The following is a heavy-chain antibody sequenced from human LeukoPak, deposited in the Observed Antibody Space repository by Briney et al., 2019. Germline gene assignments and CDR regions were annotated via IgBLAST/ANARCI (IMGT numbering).Heavy chain of an antibody. J-gene: IGHJ4*02. CDR3: AKEAQYYLDY. V-gene: IGHV3-30*18. Sequence: GGSLRLSCAASGFTFSSYGMHWVRQAPGKGLEWVAVISYDGSNKYYADSVKGRFTISRDNSENTLYLQMNSLRAEDTAVYYCAKEAQYYLDYWGQGTLVTVSS. D-gene: IGHD3-10*01. CDR1: GFTFSSYG. CDR2: ISYDGSNK.